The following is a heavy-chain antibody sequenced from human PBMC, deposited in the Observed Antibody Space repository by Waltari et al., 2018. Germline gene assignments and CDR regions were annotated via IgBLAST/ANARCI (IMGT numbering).Heavy chain of an antibody. D-gene: IGHD1-26*01. CDR1: GFTFGDYA. CDR2: IRSKAYGGTT. J-gene: IGHJ6*03. V-gene: IGHV3-49*04. CDR3: TRDRGGRYYYYYMDV. Sequence: EVQLVESGGGLVQPGRSLRLSCTASGFTFGDYAMRWVRQAPGKGLEWVGFIRSKAYGGTTEYAASVKGRFTISRDDSKSIAYLQMNSLKTEDTAVYYCTRDRGGRYYYYYMDVWGKGTTVTVSS.